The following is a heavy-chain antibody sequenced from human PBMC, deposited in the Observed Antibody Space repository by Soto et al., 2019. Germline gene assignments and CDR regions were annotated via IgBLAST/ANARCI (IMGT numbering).Heavy chain of an antibody. V-gene: IGHV3-30*18. CDR1: GFTFRSHG. J-gene: IGHJ6*02. CDR3: EKMTKANYYYYAMDV. Sequence: HPRGSLRLSCAASGFTFRSHGMHWVRQAPGKGLEWVTLISYDGSNKYYADSVKGRFTISRDNSKNTLYLQMNSLRAEDTAVYYCEKMTKANYYYYAMDVWGQGTTVTVSS. D-gene: IGHD4-17*01. CDR2: ISYDGSNK.